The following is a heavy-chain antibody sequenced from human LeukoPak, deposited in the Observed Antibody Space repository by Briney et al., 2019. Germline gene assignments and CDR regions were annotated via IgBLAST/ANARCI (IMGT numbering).Heavy chain of an antibody. V-gene: IGHV4-39*07. CDR2: IYYSGST. CDR3: ARVNRAARRSNIDY. CDR1: GGSISNSNYY. D-gene: IGHD6-6*01. Sequence: SETLSLTCTVSGGSISNSNYYWGWIRQPPGKGLEWIGSIYYSGSTYYNPSLKSRVTISVDTSKNQFSLKLSSVTAADTAVYYCARVNRAARRSNIDYWGQGTLVTVSS. J-gene: IGHJ4*02.